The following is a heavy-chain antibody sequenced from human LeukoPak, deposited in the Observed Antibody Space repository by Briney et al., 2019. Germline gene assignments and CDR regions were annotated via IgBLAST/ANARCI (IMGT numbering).Heavy chain of an antibody. D-gene: IGHD1-26*01. CDR2: VNPSGGST. CDR3: AGAVGATSQFDY. CDR1: GYTFTTYY. Sequence: ASVKVSCKASGYTFTTYYLHWVRQAPGQGLEWMGIVNPSGGSTPYAQNFQGRVTMTRDTSTNTVYMELSSLRSEDTAVYYCAGAVGATSQFDYWGQGTLVTVSS. J-gene: IGHJ4*02. V-gene: IGHV1-46*01.